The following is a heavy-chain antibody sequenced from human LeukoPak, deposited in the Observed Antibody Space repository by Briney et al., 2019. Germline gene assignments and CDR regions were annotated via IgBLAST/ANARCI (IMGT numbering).Heavy chain of an antibody. Sequence: SETLSLTCTVSGGSISSYYWSWIRQPPGKGLEWIGYIYYSGSTNYNPPLKSRVTISVDTSKNQFSLKLSSVTAADTAVYYCARGPSIINYYDSSGPPFHWGQGTLVTVSS. CDR2: IYYSGST. J-gene: IGHJ4*02. V-gene: IGHV4-59*13. CDR1: GGSISSYY. CDR3: ARGPSIINYYDSSGPPFH. D-gene: IGHD3-22*01.